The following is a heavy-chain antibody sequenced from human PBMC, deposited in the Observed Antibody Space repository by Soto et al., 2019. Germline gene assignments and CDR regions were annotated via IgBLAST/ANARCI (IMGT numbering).Heavy chain of an antibody. V-gene: IGHV1-8*01. CDR3: ARMGVATYYYYYYMDV. CDR1: GYTFTSYD. D-gene: IGHD3-3*01. J-gene: IGHJ6*03. Sequence: QVQLVQSGAEVKKPGASVKVSCKASGYTFTSYDINWVRQATGQGLEWMGWMNPNSGNTGYAQKLHGGVTMTRNTSISTAYMELSSLRSEDTAVYYCARMGVATYYYYYYMDVWGKGTTVTVSS. CDR2: MNPNSGNT.